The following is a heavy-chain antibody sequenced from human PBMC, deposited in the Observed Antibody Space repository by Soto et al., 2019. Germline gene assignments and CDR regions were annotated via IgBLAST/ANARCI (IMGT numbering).Heavy chain of an antibody. CDR2: IYHSGST. Sequence: QVQLQESGPGLVKPSWTLSLTCAVSGGSISSSNWWSWVLQPPGKGLEWIGEIYHSGSTNYNPSLKGRVTISVDKSKNQFSLKLGTVTAADTAVYYCARPIAAAGSTPFDPWGQGTLVTVSS. CDR1: GGSISSSNW. J-gene: IGHJ5*02. V-gene: IGHV4-4*02. CDR3: ARPIAAAGSTPFDP. D-gene: IGHD6-13*01.